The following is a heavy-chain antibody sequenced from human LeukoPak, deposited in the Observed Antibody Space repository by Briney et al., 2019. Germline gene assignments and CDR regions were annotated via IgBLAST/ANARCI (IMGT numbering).Heavy chain of an antibody. J-gene: IGHJ4*02. Sequence: ASVKVSCKASGYTFTGYYMHWVGQAPGQGLEWMGRINPNSGGTNYAQKFQGRVTMTRDTSISAAYMELSRLRFDDTAVYYCARGWDSGSYYGYFDYWGQGTLVTVSS. CDR2: INPNSGGT. CDR1: GYTFTGYY. D-gene: IGHD1-26*01. V-gene: IGHV1-2*06. CDR3: ARGWDSGSYYGYFDY.